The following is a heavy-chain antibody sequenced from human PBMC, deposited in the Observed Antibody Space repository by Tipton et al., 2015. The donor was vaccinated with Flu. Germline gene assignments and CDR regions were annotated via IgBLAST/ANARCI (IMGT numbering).Heavy chain of an antibody. V-gene: IGHV4-59*01. D-gene: IGHD3-16*01. Sequence: TLSLTCTVSGGSISGFYWSWIRQPPGRGLEWIGYIYYSGNTNYNPSLKSRVAILTDTSKNQFSLKLNSVTAADTAVYYCARDLEKSLIRGFDFWGQGILVTVSS. CDR3: ARDLEKSLIRGFDF. CDR1: GGSISGFY. CDR2: IYYSGNT. J-gene: IGHJ4*02.